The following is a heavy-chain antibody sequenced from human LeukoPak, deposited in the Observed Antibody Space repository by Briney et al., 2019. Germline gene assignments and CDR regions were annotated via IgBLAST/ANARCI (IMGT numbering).Heavy chain of an antibody. V-gene: IGHV3-66*01. J-gene: IGHJ4*02. CDR2: IYSGGNT. CDR3: AKDCDYDDTSGMPCY. CDR1: GFTVSTNY. D-gene: IGHD4-17*01. Sequence: GGSLRLSCAASGFTVSTNYMSWVRQAPGKGLEWVSVIYSGGNTYYADSVKGRFTISRDNSKNTLSLQMSSLTAEDTAVYYCAKDCDYDDTSGMPCYWGQGTLVTVSS.